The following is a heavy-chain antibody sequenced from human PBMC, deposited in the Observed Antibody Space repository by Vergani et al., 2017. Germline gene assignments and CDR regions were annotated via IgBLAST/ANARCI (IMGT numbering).Heavy chain of an antibody. V-gene: IGHV4-39*01. Sequence: QLQLQESGPGLVKPSETLSLTCTVSGGSISSSSYYWGWIRQPPGKGLEWIGSIYYSGSTYYNPSLKSRVTISVDTSKNQFSLKLSSVTAADTAVYYCAGLVVVVAATARGMDVWGQGTTVTVSS. J-gene: IGHJ6*02. CDR1: GGSISSSSYY. CDR3: AGLVVVVAATARGMDV. CDR2: IYYSGST. D-gene: IGHD2-15*01.